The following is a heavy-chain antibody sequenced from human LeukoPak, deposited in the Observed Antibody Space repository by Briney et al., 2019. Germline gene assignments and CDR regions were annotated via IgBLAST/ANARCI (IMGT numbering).Heavy chain of an antibody. CDR3: ARALYSSGCPGDY. D-gene: IGHD6-19*01. CDR2: INTGNGNT. Sequence: ASVKVSCKASGYTFTSYAMHWVRQAPGQRLEWMGWINTGNGNTKYSQKFQGRVTITRDTSASTAFMDLSSLRSEDTAVYYCARALYSSGCPGDYWGQGTLVTVSS. V-gene: IGHV1-3*04. CDR1: GYTFTSYA. J-gene: IGHJ4*02.